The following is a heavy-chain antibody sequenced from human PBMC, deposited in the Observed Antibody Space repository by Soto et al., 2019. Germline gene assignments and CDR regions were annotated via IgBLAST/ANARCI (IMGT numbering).Heavy chain of an antibody. Sequence: EVQLVDSGGGLVQPGRSLRLSCAASGFTFDIYAMHWVRQAPWKGLEWVSSISWNSGTRGYADSVKGRFTISRDNAKNSLYLQMDSLRTEDTAFYYCAKELGGYSYGYELDHWGQGTLVAVSS. J-gene: IGHJ4*02. CDR3: AKELGGYSYGYELDH. CDR2: ISWNSGTR. V-gene: IGHV3-9*01. CDR1: GFTFDIYA. D-gene: IGHD5-18*01.